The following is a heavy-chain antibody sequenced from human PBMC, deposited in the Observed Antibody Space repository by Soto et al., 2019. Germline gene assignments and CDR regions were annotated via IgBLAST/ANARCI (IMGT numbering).Heavy chain of an antibody. CDR1: GFTFSSYG. Sequence: GGSLRLSCAASGFTFSSYGMHWVRQAPGKGLEWVAVIWYDGSNKYYADSVKGRFTISRDNSKNTLYLQMNSLRAEDTAVYYCARDSIPYYYYYGMDVWGQGTTVTVSS. CDR3: ARDSIPYYYYYGMDV. V-gene: IGHV3-33*01. J-gene: IGHJ6*02. CDR2: IWYDGSNK.